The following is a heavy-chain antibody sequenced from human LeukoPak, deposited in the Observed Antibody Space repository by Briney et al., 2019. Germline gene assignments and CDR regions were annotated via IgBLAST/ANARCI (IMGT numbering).Heavy chain of an antibody. CDR2: VNTDGRTT. CDR1: GITLNIFA. Sequence: PGGSLRLSCAASGITLNIFAMNWVRQTPGKGLVWVAHVNTDGRTTTYADSVKGRFTVSRDNAKNTLYLEMNRLRAEDTAVHYCAKDNAYRLDYWGQETRVTVSS. V-gene: IGHV3-74*03. CDR3: AKDNAYRLDY. J-gene: IGHJ4*02. D-gene: IGHD5-24*01.